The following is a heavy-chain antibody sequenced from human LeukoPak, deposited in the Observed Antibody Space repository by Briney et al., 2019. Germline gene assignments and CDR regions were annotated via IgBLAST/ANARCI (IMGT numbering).Heavy chain of an antibody. CDR1: GYTFTGYY. J-gene: IGHJ5*02. Sequence: GASVNVSCKASGYTFTGYYMHWVRQAPGQGLEWMGWINPNSGGTNYAQKFQGRVTMTRDTSISTAYMELSRLRSDDTAVYYCARAAPPPSCWFDPWGQGTLVTVSS. CDR3: ARAAPPPSCWFDP. D-gene: IGHD1-1*01. CDR2: INPNSGGT. V-gene: IGHV1-2*02.